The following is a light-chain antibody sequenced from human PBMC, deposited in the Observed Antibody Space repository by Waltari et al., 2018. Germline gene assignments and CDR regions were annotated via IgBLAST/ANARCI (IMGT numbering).Light chain of an antibody. CDR1: SHDIGNYDL. CDR3: FSFVAANSFV. J-gene: IGLJ1*01. V-gene: IGLV2-23*01. CDR2: GAT. Sequence: QSALTQPASVSGSPGKSLTLPCPGTSHDIGNYDLVTWYQQRPGEAPKLLMYGATKRPSGVSNRFSGSKSGKTASLTISGLQTEDEADYYCFSFVAANSFVFGPGTKVTVL.